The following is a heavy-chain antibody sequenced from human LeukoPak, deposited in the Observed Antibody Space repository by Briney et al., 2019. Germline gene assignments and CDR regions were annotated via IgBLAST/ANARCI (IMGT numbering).Heavy chain of an antibody. V-gene: IGHV4-30-2*01. Sequence: PSETLSLTCAVSGGSISSGGYSWSWIRQPPGKGLEWIGNIYHSGSTYYNPSLKSRVTISVDRSKNQFSLRLSSVTAADTAVYYCARFNSGSYLFDYWGQGTLVTVSS. CDR3: ARFNSGSYLFDY. J-gene: IGHJ4*02. CDR1: GGSISSGGYS. D-gene: IGHD1-26*01. CDR2: IYHSGST.